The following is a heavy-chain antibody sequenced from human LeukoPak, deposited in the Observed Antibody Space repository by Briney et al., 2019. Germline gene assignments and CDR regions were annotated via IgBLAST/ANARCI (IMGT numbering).Heavy chain of an antibody. Sequence: GGSLRLSCAASGFTFSSYAMSWVRQAPGKGLEWVSAISGSGGSTYYADSVKGRFTISRDDSKNTAYLQMNSLKIEDTAVYYCISRRDCTSTSCYVASDFDYWGQGTLVTVSS. CDR2: ISGSGGST. D-gene: IGHD2-2*01. CDR3: ISRRDCTSTSCYVASDFDY. CDR1: GFTFSSYA. V-gene: IGHV3-23*01. J-gene: IGHJ4*02.